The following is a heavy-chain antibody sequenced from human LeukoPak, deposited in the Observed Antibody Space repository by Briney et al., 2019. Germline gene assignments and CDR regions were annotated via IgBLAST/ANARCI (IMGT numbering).Heavy chain of an antibody. CDR2: ITVSGGST. CDR3: ARDQGSGGSGWYLDY. V-gene: IGHV3-23*01. D-gene: IGHD3-10*01. Sequence: GGSLRLSCAASGFTFSSYAMSWVRQAPGKGLEWVSTITVSGGSTYYADSVKGRFTISRDNSKNTLYLQMNSLRAEDTAVYYCARDQGSGGSGWYLDYWGQGTLVTVSS. CDR1: GFTFSSYA. J-gene: IGHJ4*02.